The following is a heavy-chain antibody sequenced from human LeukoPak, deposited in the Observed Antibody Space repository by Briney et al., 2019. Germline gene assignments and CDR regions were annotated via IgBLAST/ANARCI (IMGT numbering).Heavy chain of an antibody. Sequence: SETLSLTCTVSGGSISSSSYYWGWIRQPPGKGLEWIGSIYHSGSTYYNPSLKSRVTISVDTSKNQFSLKLSSVTAADTAVYYCARDKYDYVWGSYRYTFDYWGQGTLVTVSS. CDR1: GGSISSSSYY. D-gene: IGHD3-16*02. CDR2: IYHSGST. V-gene: IGHV4-39*07. J-gene: IGHJ4*02. CDR3: ARDKYDYVWGSYRYTFDY.